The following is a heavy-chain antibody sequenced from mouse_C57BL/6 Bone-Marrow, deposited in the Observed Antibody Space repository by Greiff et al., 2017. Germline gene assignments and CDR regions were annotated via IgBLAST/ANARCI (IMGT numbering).Heavy chain of an antibody. D-gene: IGHD2-2*01. V-gene: IGHV1-69*01. J-gene: IGHJ1*03. CDR1: GYTFTSYW. Sequence: QVQLQQPGAELVMPGASVKLSCKASGYTFTSYWMHWVKQRPGQGLEWIGEIDPSASYTNYNQKFKGKSTLTVDKSSSTAYMQLSSLTSEDSAVYYCARWYGYYWYFDVWGTGTTVTVSS. CDR2: IDPSASYT. CDR3: ARWYGYYWYFDV.